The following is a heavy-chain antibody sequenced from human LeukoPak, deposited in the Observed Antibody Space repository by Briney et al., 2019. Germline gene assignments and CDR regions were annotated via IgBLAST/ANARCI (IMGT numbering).Heavy chain of an antibody. CDR2: IYPGDSDT. D-gene: IGHD4-11*01. V-gene: IGHV5-51*01. Sequence: GESLQISCKGSGYNFSSYWIAWVRQMPGKGLEWMGIIYPGDSDTRYSPSFQGQVTISADKSISTAYLQWSSLKASDTAMYYCAIMTTVNNRDMDVWGQGTTVTVSS. CDR3: AIMTTVNNRDMDV. CDR1: GYNFSSYW. J-gene: IGHJ6*02.